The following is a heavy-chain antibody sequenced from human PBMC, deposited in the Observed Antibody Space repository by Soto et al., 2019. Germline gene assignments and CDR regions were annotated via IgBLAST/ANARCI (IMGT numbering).Heavy chain of an antibody. J-gene: IGHJ4*02. CDR3: ARDWGGSYKLDY. V-gene: IGHV3-30-3*01. CDR2: ISYDGSNK. D-gene: IGHD1-26*01. CDR1: GFTFSSYA. Sequence: QVQLVESGGGVVQPGRSLRLSCAASGFTFSSYAMHWVRQAPGKGLEWVAVISYDGSNKYYADSVKGRFTISRDNSKNTLYLQMNSLRAEDTAVYYCARDWGGSYKLDYWGQGTLVTVSS.